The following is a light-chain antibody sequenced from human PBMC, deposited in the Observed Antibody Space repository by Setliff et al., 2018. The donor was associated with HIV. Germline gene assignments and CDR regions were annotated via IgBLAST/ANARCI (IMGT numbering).Light chain of an antibody. V-gene: IGLV2-14*03. CDR2: DVT. CDR1: SSDVGGYNY. Sequence: QYALTQPASLSGSPGQSFTISCTGTSSDVGGYNYVSWYQQHPGKAPKLMIYDVTNRPSGVSNRFSGSNSGNTASLTISGLQAEDEADYYCSSYTSNNSGVFGTGTKV. CDR3: SSYTSNNSGV. J-gene: IGLJ1*01.